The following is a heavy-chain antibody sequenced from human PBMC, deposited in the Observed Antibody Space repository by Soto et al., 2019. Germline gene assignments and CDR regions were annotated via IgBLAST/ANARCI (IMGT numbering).Heavy chain of an antibody. CDR3: ARGAGSVMSWVLDY. Sequence: GGSLRLSCAASGFTFSSSGMHWVRQAPGKGLEWVAVIWRDGSNENYADSVKGRFTISRDNSKNTLYLQMNSLRVEDTAVYYCARGAGSVMSWVLDYWGQGTLVTV. J-gene: IGHJ4*02. V-gene: IGHV3-33*01. CDR1: GFTFSSSG. D-gene: IGHD2-15*01. CDR2: IWRDGSNE.